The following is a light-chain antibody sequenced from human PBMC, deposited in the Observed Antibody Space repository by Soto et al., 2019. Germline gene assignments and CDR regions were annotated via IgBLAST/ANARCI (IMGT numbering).Light chain of an antibody. CDR2: EVT. Sequence: QSALTQPPSASGSPGQSVTISCSGTSSDVGGYNFVSWYQQHPDRAPKLMIYEVTKRPSGVPDRFSGSKSGNTASLTVTGRQAEDDAADDCSSYAGGHNLIFGGGTKLTVL. CDR3: SSYAGGHNLI. J-gene: IGLJ2*01. CDR1: SSDVGGYNF. V-gene: IGLV2-8*01.